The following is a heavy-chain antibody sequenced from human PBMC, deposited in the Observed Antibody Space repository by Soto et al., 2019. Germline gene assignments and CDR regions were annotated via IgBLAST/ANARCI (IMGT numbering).Heavy chain of an antibody. D-gene: IGHD3-3*01. Sequence: QVQLVQSGAEVKKPGASVKVSCKASGYTFTSYDINWVRQATGQGLEWMGWMNPNSGNTGYAQKFQGRVTMTRNTSLSTAYMELSSLRSEDTAVSYCARGITIFGLVPGWGQGTLVTVSS. J-gene: IGHJ4*02. CDR3: ARGITIFGLVPG. CDR1: GYTFTSYD. CDR2: MNPNSGNT. V-gene: IGHV1-8*01.